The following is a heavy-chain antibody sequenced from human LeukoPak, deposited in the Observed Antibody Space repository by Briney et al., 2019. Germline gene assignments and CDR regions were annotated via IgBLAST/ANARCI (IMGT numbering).Heavy chain of an antibody. J-gene: IGHJ4*02. CDR3: ARLSKGRYFDYIFDN. CDR1: SGSVSSTEFY. V-gene: IGHV4-39*01. CDR2: IYYTGST. D-gene: IGHD3-9*01. Sequence: PSETLSLTCTVSSGSVSSTEFYWGWIRQPPGKGLQWIGNIYYTGSTYYNPSLNSRVATSVDTSQNQFSLKMASVTAADTAVYYCARLSKGRYFDYIFDNWGQGTLVTVSS.